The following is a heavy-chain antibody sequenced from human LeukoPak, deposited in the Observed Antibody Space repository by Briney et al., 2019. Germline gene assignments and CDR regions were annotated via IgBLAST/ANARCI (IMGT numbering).Heavy chain of an antibody. CDR2: INPSGGST. CDR1: GYTFTSYY. CDR3: ARDPLLDYDFWSGFGP. D-gene: IGHD3-3*01. J-gene: IGHJ5*02. V-gene: IGHV1-46*01. Sequence: GASVKVSCKASGYTFTSYYMHWVRQAPGQGLEWMGIINPSGGSTSYAQEFQGRVTMTRDTSTSTVYMELSSLRSEDTAVYYCARDPLLDYDFWSGFGPWGQGTLVTVSS.